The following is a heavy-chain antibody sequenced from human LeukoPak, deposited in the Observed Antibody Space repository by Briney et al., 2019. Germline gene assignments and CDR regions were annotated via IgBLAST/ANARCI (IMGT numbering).Heavy chain of an antibody. D-gene: IGHD6-6*01. CDR1: GFTFSSYA. J-gene: IGHJ4*02. CDR3: AREESSSSGYYFDY. V-gene: IGHV3-23*01. CDR2: ISGGGGST. Sequence: GGSLRLSCAASGFTFSSYAMSWVRQAPGKGLEWVSAISGGGGSTYYADSMEGRFTISRDNSKNTLSLQMDNLRAEDTAVYYCAREESSSSGYYFDYWGQGTLVTVSS.